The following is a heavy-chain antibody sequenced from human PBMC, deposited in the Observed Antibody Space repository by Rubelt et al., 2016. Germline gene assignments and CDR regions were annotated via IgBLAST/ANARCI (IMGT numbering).Heavy chain of an antibody. CDR3: ARGQPPLGYSYGAHDCDY. J-gene: IGHJ4*02. Sequence: QVQLQQWGAGLLKPSETLSLTCAVYGGSFSGYYWSWIRQPPGKGLEWIGEINHSGSTNYNPSLKSRGSISVDTAKNQLPLKLSSVTAADTAVYYCARGQPPLGYSYGAHDCDYWGQGSLVTVSS. CDR2: INHSGST. CDR1: GGSFSGYY. V-gene: IGHV4-34*01. D-gene: IGHD5-18*01.